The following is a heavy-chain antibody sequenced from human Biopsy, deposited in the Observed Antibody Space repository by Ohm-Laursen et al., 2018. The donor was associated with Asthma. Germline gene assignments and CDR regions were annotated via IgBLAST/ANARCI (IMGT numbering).Heavy chain of an antibody. Sequence: SVKVSCKPLGGTFNTYVIGWGRQAPGQGREWRGGINSVFGTTTYPQKFQDRVAITADDSTSTVYMELSSLRSEDTAVYYCARKAGSCISRTCYSLDFWGQGTLVTVSS. D-gene: IGHD2-2*01. CDR1: GGTFNTYV. V-gene: IGHV1-69*13. J-gene: IGHJ4*02. CDR3: ARKAGSCISRTCYSLDF. CDR2: INSVFGTT.